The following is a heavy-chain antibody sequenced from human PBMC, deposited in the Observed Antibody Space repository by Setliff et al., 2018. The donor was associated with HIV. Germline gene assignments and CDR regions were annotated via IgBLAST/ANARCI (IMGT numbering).Heavy chain of an antibody. CDR3: ARERLTFGEFANWFDP. J-gene: IGHJ5*02. CDR1: GVSITSSDYY. Sequence: SETLSLTCTVYGVSITSSDYYWGWIRQPPGKGLEWIATIYYSGSTYYNPSLKSRVTISVDTSKNQISLKLRSVTAADTSIYYCARERLTFGEFANWFDPWGQGTLVTVSS. D-gene: IGHD3-10*01. CDR2: IYYSGST. V-gene: IGHV4-39*02.